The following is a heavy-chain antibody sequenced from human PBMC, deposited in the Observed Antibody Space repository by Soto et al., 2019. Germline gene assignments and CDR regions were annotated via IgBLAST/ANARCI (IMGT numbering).Heavy chain of an antibody. V-gene: IGHV5-10-1*01. D-gene: IGHD2-2*01. Sequence: PGESLKISCKGSGYGFTSYWISWVRQMPGKGLEWMGRIDPSDSYTNYSPSFQGHVTISADKSISTAYLQWSSLKASDTAMYYCATRGYCSSTSCPEPYYYYGMDVWGQGTTVTVSS. J-gene: IGHJ6*02. CDR2: IDPSDSYT. CDR1: GYGFTSYW. CDR3: ATRGYCSSTSCPEPYYYYGMDV.